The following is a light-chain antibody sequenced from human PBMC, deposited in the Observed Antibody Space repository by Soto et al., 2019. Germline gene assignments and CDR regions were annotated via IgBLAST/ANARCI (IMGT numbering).Light chain of an antibody. J-gene: IGKJ4*01. CDR1: QRVSGD. CDR2: DAS. CDR3: QQYNKWPPLT. Sequence: EIVMTQSPATLSVSPGERATLSCRASQRVSGDLAWYQQKPGQPPRLLIYDASTRATGIPARFSASGSGTEFTLTISSLQSEDFAVYCCQQYNKWPPLTFGGGTKVEIK. V-gene: IGKV3-15*01.